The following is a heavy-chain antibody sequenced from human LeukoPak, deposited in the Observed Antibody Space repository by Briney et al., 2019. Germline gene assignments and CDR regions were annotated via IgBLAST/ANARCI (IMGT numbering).Heavy chain of an antibody. V-gene: IGHV1-2*02. CDR1: GYTXTAYY. Sequence: GASVKVSCKAFGYTXTAYYMHGVRQAPGQGLEWMAWIHLYSGGTNYAQKFQGRVTMTRDTSISAAYMELDRLGSDDTAVYYCARVVGKYSSSWYYWGQGTLVTVSS. CDR2: IHLYSGGT. J-gene: IGHJ4*02. D-gene: IGHD6-13*01. CDR3: ARVVGKYSSSWYY.